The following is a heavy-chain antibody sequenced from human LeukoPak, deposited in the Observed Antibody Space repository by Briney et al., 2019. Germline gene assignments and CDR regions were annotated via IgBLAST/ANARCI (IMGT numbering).Heavy chain of an antibody. Sequence: SETLSLTCTVSGGSISSYDWSWIRQPPGKGLEWIGYIYYSGSTNYNPSLKSRVAISVDTSKNQFSLKLSSVTAADTAVYYCASRLWFGTFDYWGQGTLVTVSS. CDR1: GGSISSYD. J-gene: IGHJ4*02. CDR3: ASRLWFGTFDY. D-gene: IGHD3-10*01. V-gene: IGHV4-59*12. CDR2: IYYSGST.